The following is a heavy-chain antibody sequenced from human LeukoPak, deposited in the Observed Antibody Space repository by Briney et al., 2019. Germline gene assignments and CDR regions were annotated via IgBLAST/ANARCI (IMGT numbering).Heavy chain of an antibody. CDR1: GGSISSGGYY. J-gene: IGHJ4*02. V-gene: IGHV4-31*03. CDR3: ARASFGGVIVRPRTFDY. CDR2: IYYSGST. Sequence: SETLSLTCTVSGGSISSGGYYWSWIRQHPGKGLEWIGYIYYSGSTYYNPSLKSRVTISVDTSKNQFSLKLSSVTAADTAVYYCARASFGGVIVRPRTFDYWGQGTLVTVSS. D-gene: IGHD3-16*02.